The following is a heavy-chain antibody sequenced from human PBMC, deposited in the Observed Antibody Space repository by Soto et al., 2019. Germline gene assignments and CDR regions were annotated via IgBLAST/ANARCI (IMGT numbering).Heavy chain of an antibody. D-gene: IGHD2-15*01. CDR2: ISYDGGNK. V-gene: IGHV3-30-3*01. Sequence: GGSLRLSCAASGFTFSSYAMHWVHQAPGKGLEWVAVISYDGGNKYYADSVKGRFTISRDNSKNTLYLQMNSLRAEDTAVYYCARDSCIVVVVAARCRYGMDVWGQGTTVTVSS. J-gene: IGHJ6*02. CDR1: GFTFSSYA. CDR3: ARDSCIVVVVAARCRYGMDV.